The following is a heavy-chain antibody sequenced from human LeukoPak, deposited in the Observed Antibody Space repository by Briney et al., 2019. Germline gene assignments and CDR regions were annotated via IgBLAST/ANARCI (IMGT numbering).Heavy chain of an antibody. V-gene: IGHV4-34*01. CDR1: GGSFSGYD. CDR3: ARGLWDRTAAAKRTWFDP. Sequence: SETLSLTCAVYGGSFSGYDWSWIRQPPGKGLEWIGEINHSGSTNYNPSLKSRVTISVDTSKNQFSLKLSSVTAADTAVYYCARGLWDRTAAAKRTWFDPWGQGTLVTVSS. J-gene: IGHJ5*02. CDR2: INHSGST. D-gene: IGHD6-13*01.